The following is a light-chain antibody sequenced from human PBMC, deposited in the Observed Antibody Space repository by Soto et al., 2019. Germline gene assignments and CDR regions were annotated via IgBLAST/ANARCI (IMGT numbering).Light chain of an antibody. CDR2: NVT. CDR3: CSFVGVTNDV. CDR1: GNAVSYQL. J-gene: IGLJ1*01. V-gene: IGLV2-23*02. Sequence: QSVLTQPASVSGSPGQSITISCSGNAVSYQLVSWYQQQPGKAPKLILYNVTRRPSGVSNRFSGFKSGTTASLKITGLQAEDEADYYCCSFVGVTNDVFGNGTKLTV.